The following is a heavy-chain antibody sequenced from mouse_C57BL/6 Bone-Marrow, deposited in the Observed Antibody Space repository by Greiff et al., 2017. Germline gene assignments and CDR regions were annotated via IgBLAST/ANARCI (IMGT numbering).Heavy chain of an antibody. J-gene: IGHJ3*01. Sequence: VQLQQSGAELARPGASVKLSCKASGYTFTSYGISWVKQRTGQGLEWIGEIYPRSGNTYYNEKFKGKATLTADTSSSTAYMELRSLTSEDSAVYFCARSYDYDAGFAYWGQGTLVTVSA. CDR1: GYTFTSYG. V-gene: IGHV1-81*01. D-gene: IGHD2-4*01. CDR3: ARSYDYDAGFAY. CDR2: IYPRSGNT.